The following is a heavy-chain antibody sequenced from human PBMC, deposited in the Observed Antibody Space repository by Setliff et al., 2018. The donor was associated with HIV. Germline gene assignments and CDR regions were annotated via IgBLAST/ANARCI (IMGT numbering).Heavy chain of an antibody. J-gene: IGHJ6*03. Sequence: ASVKVSCKASGYIFTGYYMHWVRQAPGQGLEWMGVINPSGGSTSYAQRFQGRVTMTRDTSTSTVYMELSSLRSEDTAVYYCARDAFDYTAYYYSYMDVWGKGTTVTVSS. D-gene: IGHD4-4*01. CDR3: ARDAFDYTAYYYSYMDV. V-gene: IGHV1-46*01. CDR1: GYIFTGYY. CDR2: INPSGGST.